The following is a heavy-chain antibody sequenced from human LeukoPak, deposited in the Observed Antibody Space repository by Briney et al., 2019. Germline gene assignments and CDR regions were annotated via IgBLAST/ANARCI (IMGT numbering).Heavy chain of an antibody. CDR3: AKEGDVVVVAAIDY. CDR1: GFTFSSYA. CDR2: ISGSGGST. Sequence: PGGSLSLSCAASGFTFSSYAMSWVRQAPGKGLEWVSAISGSGGSTYYADTVKGRFTISRANSKNTLYLQMNSLRAEDTAVYYCAKEGDVVVVAAIDYSGQGTLVTVSS. V-gene: IGHV3-23*01. D-gene: IGHD2-15*01. J-gene: IGHJ4*02.